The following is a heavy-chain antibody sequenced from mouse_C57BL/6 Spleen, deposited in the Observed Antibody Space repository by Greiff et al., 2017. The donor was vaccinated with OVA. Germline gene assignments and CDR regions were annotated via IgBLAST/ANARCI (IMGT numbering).Heavy chain of an antibody. Sequence: QVQLQQPGAELVRPGSSVKLSCKASGYTFTSYWMHWVKQRPIQGLEWIGNIDPSDSETHYNQKFKDKATLTVDKSSSTAYMQLSSLTSEDSAVYYCARGGGNYDLSWCAYWGQGTLVTVSA. D-gene: IGHD2-1*01. V-gene: IGHV1-52*01. CDR3: ARGGGNYDLSWCAY. CDR1: GYTFTSYW. J-gene: IGHJ3*01. CDR2: IDPSDSET.